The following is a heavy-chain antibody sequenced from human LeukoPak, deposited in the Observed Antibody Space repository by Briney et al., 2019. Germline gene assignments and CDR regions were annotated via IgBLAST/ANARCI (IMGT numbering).Heavy chain of an antibody. Sequence: GGSLRLSCVASGFTFSSYGMHWVRQAPGKGLEWVAVIWYDGSNKYYADSVKGRFTISRDNSKNTLYLQMNSLRAEDTAVYYCARETSTPDAFGIWGQGTMVTVSS. CDR1: GFTFSSYG. V-gene: IGHV3-33*01. CDR2: IWYDGSNK. J-gene: IGHJ3*02. D-gene: IGHD5/OR15-5a*01. CDR3: ARETSTPDAFGI.